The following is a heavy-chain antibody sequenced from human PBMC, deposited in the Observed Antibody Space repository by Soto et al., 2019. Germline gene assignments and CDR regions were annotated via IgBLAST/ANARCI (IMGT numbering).Heavy chain of an antibody. CDR3: ATDGPSNSGNLYAFDI. V-gene: IGHV1-18*04. J-gene: IGHJ3*02. CDR2: VTPYKADT. CDR1: GYTLTNYG. Sequence: QAQLVQSGAEVKKSGASVRFSCKASGYTLTNYGVTWVRQAPGQGLEWLGRVTPYKADTNSAQNLQGRVTMATDTSTNTAYLELRSLRSDDTAAYFCATDGPSNSGNLYAFDIWGQGTMVTVSA. D-gene: IGHD5-12*01.